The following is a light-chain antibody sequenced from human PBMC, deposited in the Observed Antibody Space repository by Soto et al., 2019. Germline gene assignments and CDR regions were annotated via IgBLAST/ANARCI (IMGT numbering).Light chain of an antibody. J-gene: IGKJ1*01. CDR2: GES. V-gene: IGKV3-20*01. Sequence: EIVLTQSPGTLSLSPGERATLSCRASQSVSNNYLAWYQQKPGQAPRLLIYGESNRATGSPNRFSGRGSGTDFTLTTSRLEPEDFAAYYCQHYGISGTFGQGTKVDIK. CDR1: QSVSNNY. CDR3: QHYGISGT.